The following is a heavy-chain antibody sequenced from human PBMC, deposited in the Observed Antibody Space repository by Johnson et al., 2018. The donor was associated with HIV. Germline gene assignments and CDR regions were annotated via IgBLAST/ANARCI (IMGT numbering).Heavy chain of an antibody. CDR2: IYSGGST. V-gene: IGHV3-66*01. J-gene: IGHJ3*02. CDR3: ARKKSTDFSTSSPHGAFDI. Sequence: VQLVESGGGVVQPGGSLRLSCAASGFTVSSYYMSWVRQAPGKGLEWVSVIYSGGSTYYSDSAMGRFTISRDNSKNTLYLQMNSLRAEDTAVYYCARKKSTDFSTSSPHGAFDIWGQGTMVTVSS. CDR1: GFTVSSYY. D-gene: IGHD2-2*01.